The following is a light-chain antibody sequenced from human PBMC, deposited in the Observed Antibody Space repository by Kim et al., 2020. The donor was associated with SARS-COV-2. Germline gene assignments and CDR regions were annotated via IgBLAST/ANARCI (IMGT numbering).Light chain of an antibody. V-gene: IGLV3-1*01. CDR1: TLGDKY. J-gene: IGLJ2*01. CDR2: QDT. Sequence: SYELTQPPSVSVSPGQTASITCSGDTLGDKYAFWYQQKPGQSPVLVIYQDTKRTSGIPERFSGSNSGNTATLTISGTLPMDEADYYCQAWDSSTVVFGGG. CDR3: QAWDSSTVV.